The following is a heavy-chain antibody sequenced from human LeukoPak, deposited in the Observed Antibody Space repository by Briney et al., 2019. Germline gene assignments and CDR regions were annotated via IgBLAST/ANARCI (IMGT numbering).Heavy chain of an antibody. J-gene: IGHJ6*02. Sequence: GASVKVSCKASGGTFSSYAISWVRQAPGQGLEWMGGIIPIFGTANYAQKFQGRVTITADESTRTAYMELGSLRSEDTAVYCCASGQSWKLPVKGSSYYYYGMDVWGQGTTVTVSS. V-gene: IGHV1-69*01. CDR2: IIPIFGTA. D-gene: IGHD1-1*01. CDR3: ASGQSWKLPVKGSSYYYYGMDV. CDR1: GGTFSSYA.